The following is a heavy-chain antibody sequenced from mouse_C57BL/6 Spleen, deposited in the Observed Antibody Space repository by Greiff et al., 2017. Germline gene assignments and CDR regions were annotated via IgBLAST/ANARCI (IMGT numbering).Heavy chain of an antibody. J-gene: IGHJ2*01. Sequence: DVQLVESGGGLVKPGGSLKLSCAASGFTFSSYAMSWVRQTPEKRLEWVATISDGGSYTYYPDNVKGRFTISRDNAKNNLYLQMSHLKSEDTAMYYCARDPSSWRFDYWGQGTTLTVSS. CDR1: GFTFSSYA. V-gene: IGHV5-4*01. CDR2: ISDGGSYT. CDR3: ARDPSSWRFDY.